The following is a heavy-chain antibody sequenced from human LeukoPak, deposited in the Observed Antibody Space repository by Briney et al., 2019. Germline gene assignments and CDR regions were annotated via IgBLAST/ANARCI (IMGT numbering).Heavy chain of an antibody. CDR1: GGTFSSYA. V-gene: IGHV1-69*04. Sequence: SVKVSCKASGGTFSSYAISWVRQAPGQGLEWMGRIIPILGIANYAQKFQGRVTITADKSTSTAYMELSSLRSEDTAVYYCARGPYYYDSSGLAGVAWGQGTLVTVSS. CDR2: IIPILGIA. D-gene: IGHD3-22*01. J-gene: IGHJ5*02. CDR3: ARGPYYYDSSGLAGVA.